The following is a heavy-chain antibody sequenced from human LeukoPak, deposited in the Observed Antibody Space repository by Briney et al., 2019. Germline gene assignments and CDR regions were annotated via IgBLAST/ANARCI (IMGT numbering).Heavy chain of an antibody. J-gene: IGHJ4*02. D-gene: IGHD4-11*01. Sequence: PGGSLRLSCTASGFTFGDYAMSWLRQAPGKGLEWVGFIRSKAYGGTTEYAASVKGRFTISRDDSKSIAYLQMNSLKTEDTAVYYCTVYYSNYVGYYFDYWGQGTLVTVSS. CDR2: IRSKAYGGTT. CDR3: TVYYSNYVGYYFDY. V-gene: IGHV3-49*03. CDR1: GFTFGDYA.